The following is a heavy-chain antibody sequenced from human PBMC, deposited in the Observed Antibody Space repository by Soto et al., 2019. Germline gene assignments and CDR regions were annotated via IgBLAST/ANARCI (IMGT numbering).Heavy chain of an antibody. Sequence: EVQLVESGGGLVKPGGSLRLSCAASGFTFSNAWMSWVRQAPGKGLEWVGRIKSKTDGGTTDYAAPVKGRFTISRDDSKNTLYLQMNSLKTEDTAVYYCTTRGDSYGYFYYYGMDVWGQGTTVTVSS. CDR3: TTRGDSYGYFYYYGMDV. CDR2: IKSKTDGGTT. J-gene: IGHJ6*02. CDR1: GFTFSNAW. V-gene: IGHV3-15*01. D-gene: IGHD5-18*01.